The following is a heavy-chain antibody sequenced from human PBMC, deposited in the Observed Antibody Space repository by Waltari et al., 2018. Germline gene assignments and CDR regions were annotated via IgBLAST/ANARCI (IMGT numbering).Heavy chain of an antibody. Sequence: QVQLVQSGAEVKKPGASVRVSCKASGYTVISYDLNWVRQAPGQGREWMGWINPNTGAARFAQNFQDRVTMTRSTSETTAYMEISDLTSHDTAVYYCARGDNWNDRLDFWGQGTKVTVSS. D-gene: IGHD1-1*01. J-gene: IGHJ3*01. V-gene: IGHV1-8*01. CDR2: INPNTGAA. CDR1: GYTVISYD. CDR3: ARGDNWNDRLDF.